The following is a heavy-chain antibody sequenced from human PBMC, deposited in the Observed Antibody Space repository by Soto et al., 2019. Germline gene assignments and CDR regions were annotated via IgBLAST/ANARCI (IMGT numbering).Heavy chain of an antibody. V-gene: IGHV3-13*01. Sequence: GGSLRLSCAASGFTFSSYDMHWVRQATGKGLEWVSAIGTAGDTYYPGSVKGRFTISRENAKNSLYLQMNSLRAEDTAVYYCARLSSGHYYYGMDVWGQGTTVTVSS. CDR3: ARLSSGHYYYGMDV. J-gene: IGHJ6*02. D-gene: IGHD6-6*01. CDR2: IGTAGDT. CDR1: GFTFSSYD.